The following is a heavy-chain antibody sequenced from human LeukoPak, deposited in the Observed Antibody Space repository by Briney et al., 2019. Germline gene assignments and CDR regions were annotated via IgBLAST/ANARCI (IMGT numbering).Heavy chain of an antibody. CDR3: AKSVGLHLGELSSSPPEKIDGVDY. CDR1: GFTFSSYA. D-gene: IGHD3-16*02. V-gene: IGHV3-23*01. Sequence: KPGGSLRLSCAASGFTFSSYAMSWVRQAPGKGLEWVSAISGSGGSTYYADSVKGRFTISRDNSKNTLYLQMNSLRAEDTAVYYCAKSVGLHLGELSSSPPEKIDGVDYWGQGTLVTVSS. CDR2: ISGSGGST. J-gene: IGHJ4*02.